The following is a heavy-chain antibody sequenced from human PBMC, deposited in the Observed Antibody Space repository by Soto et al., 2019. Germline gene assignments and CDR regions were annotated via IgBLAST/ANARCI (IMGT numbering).Heavy chain of an antibody. CDR2: ISAYNGNT. V-gene: IGHV1-18*01. CDR3: AREAVAAIEGVHCYYGMDV. J-gene: IGHJ6*02. D-gene: IGHD6-19*01. CDR1: GYTFTSYG. Sequence: QVQLVQSGAEVKKPGASVKVSCKASGYTFTSYGISWVRQAPGQGLEWMGWISAYNGNTNYPQNLQGRVTMTTDTSTSTAYMGLRRLRSDDTAVYFCAREAVAAIEGVHCYYGMDVWGQGTTVTVSS.